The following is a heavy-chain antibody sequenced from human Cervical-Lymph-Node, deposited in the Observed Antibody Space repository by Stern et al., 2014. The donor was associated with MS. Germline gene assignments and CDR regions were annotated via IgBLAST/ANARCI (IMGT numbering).Heavy chain of an antibody. CDR3: ARTLGKYIGRFYYNYGMDV. CDR1: GGSVSSGTNY. J-gene: IGHJ6*02. CDR2: IYTSGST. D-gene: IGHD1-1*01. V-gene: IGHV4-61*02. Sequence: QLQLQESGPGLVKPSQTLSLTCTVSGGSVSSGTNYWSWIRQPAGKGLEWIGRIYTSGSTNYNPSLKSRITISLDTSTNQFSLKLTSVTAADTAVYYCARTLGKYIGRFYYNYGMDVWGQGTTVTVSS.